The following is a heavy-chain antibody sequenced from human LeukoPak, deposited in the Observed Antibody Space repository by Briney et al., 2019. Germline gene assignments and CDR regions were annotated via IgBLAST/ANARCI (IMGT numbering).Heavy chain of an antibody. V-gene: IGHV3-23*01. CDR2: IRRSGEST. D-gene: IGHD3-10*01. J-gene: IGHJ5*02. CDR1: GFTFSGFA. CDR3: ARPLMYYYGSETYFWFDP. Sequence: GSLRLSCAASGFTFSGFAMSWIRQAPGKGLEWVSSIRRSGESTFYADSVRGRFTISRDNAKNSLSLQMNSLRAEDTAVYYCARPLMYYYGSETYFWFDPWGQGTLVTVSS.